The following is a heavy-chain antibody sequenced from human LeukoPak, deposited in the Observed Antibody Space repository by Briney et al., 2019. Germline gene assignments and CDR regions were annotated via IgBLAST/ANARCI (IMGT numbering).Heavy chain of an antibody. Sequence: SETLSLTCTVSGYSISSGYYWGWIRQPPGKGLEWIGSIYHSGRTFYNPSLKSRVTISVDTSKNQFSLKLTSVTAADTAVYYCAREGFDYWGQGTLVTVSS. CDR2: IYHSGRT. J-gene: IGHJ4*02. CDR3: AREGFDY. CDR1: GYSISSGYY. V-gene: IGHV4-38-2*02.